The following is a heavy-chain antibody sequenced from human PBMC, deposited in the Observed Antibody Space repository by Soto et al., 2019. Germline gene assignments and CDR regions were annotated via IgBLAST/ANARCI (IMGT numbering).Heavy chain of an antibody. CDR1: GFTFSSYS. CDR2: ISSSSSYI. J-gene: IGHJ6*02. CDR3: ARDLEGLELDGMDV. V-gene: IGHV3-21*01. Sequence: PVGSLRLSCAASGFTFSSYSMNWVRQAPGKGLEWVSSISSSSSYIYYADSVKGRFTISRDNAKNSLYLQMNSLRAEDTAVYYCARDLEGLELDGMDVWGQGTTVTVSS. D-gene: IGHD1-7*01.